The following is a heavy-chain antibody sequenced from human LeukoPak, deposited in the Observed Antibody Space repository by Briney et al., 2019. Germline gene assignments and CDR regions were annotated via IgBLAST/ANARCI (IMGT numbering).Heavy chain of an antibody. Sequence: GGSLRLSCAASGFTFSGYAMSWVRQTPGKGLEWVSAISGSGGTTFYADSVKGRFTISRDNSKNALYLQMDSLRAEDTAVYFCAKPYKSGYYYFDSWGQGTLVTYSS. CDR1: GFTFSGYA. D-gene: IGHD3-22*01. CDR2: ISGSGGTT. V-gene: IGHV3-23*01. CDR3: AKPYKSGYYYFDS. J-gene: IGHJ4*02.